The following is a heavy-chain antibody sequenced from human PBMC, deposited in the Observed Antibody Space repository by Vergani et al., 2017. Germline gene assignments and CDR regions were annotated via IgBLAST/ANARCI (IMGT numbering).Heavy chain of an antibody. Sequence: QITLKESGPTLVKPTQTLTLTCTFSGFSLCTSGVGVGWLRQPPGKALGWLALIYRNDDKRYSQSLKSRLTITKDTSKNQVVLTMTNMDPVDTATYYCARSSGWYGGKYYFDYWGQGTLVTVSS. J-gene: IGHJ4*02. CDR2: IYRNDDK. CDR3: ARSSGWYGGKYYFDY. D-gene: IGHD6-19*01. CDR1: GFSLCTSGVG. V-gene: IGHV2-5*01.